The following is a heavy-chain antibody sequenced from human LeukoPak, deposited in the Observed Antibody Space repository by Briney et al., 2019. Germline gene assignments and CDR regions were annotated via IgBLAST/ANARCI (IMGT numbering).Heavy chain of an antibody. Sequence: SETLSLTCTVSGDSFSSTGYYWNWIRQPAGKGLEWIGRFYRENMDYNPSLKSRATISVDTSKNQFSLRLTSVTAADTAVYYCASGDSTQMNYFDYWGQGTLVTVSS. V-gene: IGHV4-61*02. CDR3: ASGDSTQMNYFDY. J-gene: IGHJ4*02. CDR1: GDSFSSTGYY. CDR2: FYRENM. D-gene: IGHD3-22*01.